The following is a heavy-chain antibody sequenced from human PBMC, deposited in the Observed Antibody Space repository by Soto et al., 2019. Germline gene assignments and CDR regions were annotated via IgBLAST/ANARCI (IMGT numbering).Heavy chain of an antibody. CDR2: ISYDGSNK. D-gene: IGHD1-26*01. CDR1: GFTFSSYG. J-gene: IGHJ4*02. Sequence: LRLSCAASGFTFSSYGMHWVRQAPGKGLEWVAVISYDGSNKYYADSVKGRFTISRDNSKNTLYLQMNSLRAEDTAVYYCAKDVKRSYSGSHYPFDYWGQGTLVTVSS. V-gene: IGHV3-30*18. CDR3: AKDVKRSYSGSHYPFDY.